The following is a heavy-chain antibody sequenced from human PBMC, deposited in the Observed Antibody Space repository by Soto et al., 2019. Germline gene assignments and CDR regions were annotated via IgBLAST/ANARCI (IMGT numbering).Heavy chain of an antibody. CDR3: ARRDSMAGRYYFAY. Sequence: GESLKISCQGSGYSFTSYYIGWVRQMPGKGLEWMGNFYPGNSDTTYSPSFQGQVTISADKSISTAYLQWSSLKASDTAMYYCARRDSMAGRYYFAYWGQGTLVPVSS. V-gene: IGHV5-51*01. J-gene: IGHJ4*02. CDR2: FYPGNSDT. D-gene: IGHD6-19*01. CDR1: GYSFTSYY.